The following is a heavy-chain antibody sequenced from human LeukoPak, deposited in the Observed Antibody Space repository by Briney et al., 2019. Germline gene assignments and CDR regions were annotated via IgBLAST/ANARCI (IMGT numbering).Heavy chain of an antibody. CDR1: GFTFSSYG. D-gene: IGHD3-9*01. Sequence: GGSLRLSCAASGFTFSSYGMHWVRQAPGKGLEWVAFIRYDGSNKYYADSVKGQFTISRDNSKNTLYLQMNSLRAEDTAVYYCARSGIRRYFDWALLDPGAFDIWGQGTMVTVSS. CDR3: ARSGIRRYFDWALLDPGAFDI. CDR2: IRYDGSNK. J-gene: IGHJ3*02. V-gene: IGHV3-30*02.